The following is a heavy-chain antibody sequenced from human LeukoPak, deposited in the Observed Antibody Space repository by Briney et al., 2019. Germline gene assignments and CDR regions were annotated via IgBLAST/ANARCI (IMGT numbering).Heavy chain of an antibody. Sequence: AGGSLRLSCAASGFTFSNYWMHWVRQAPGKGLVWVSRINSDGINTSYADSVKGRFTISRDNAKNTLYLQMSSLTAADTAVYYCAKDRSIGTYYTFDHWGQGTLVTVSS. D-gene: IGHD1-26*01. CDR2: INSDGINT. J-gene: IGHJ4*02. V-gene: IGHV3-74*01. CDR1: GFTFSNYW. CDR3: AKDRSIGTYYTFDH.